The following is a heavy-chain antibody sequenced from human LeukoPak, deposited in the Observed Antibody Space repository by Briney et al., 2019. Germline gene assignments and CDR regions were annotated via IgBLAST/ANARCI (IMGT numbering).Heavy chain of an antibody. CDR3: ARALQRSVAHDY. CDR2: SSTFNTNT. V-gene: IGHV1-18*01. D-gene: IGHD6-19*01. CDR1: GYTFTSYG. Sequence: ASVKVSCKASGYTFTSYGISWVRQAPGQGLEWMGWSSTFNTNTYYAQQLQGRVTMTADTSTTTAYMELRTLRSDDTAVYYCARALQRSVAHDYWGQGTLVTVSS. J-gene: IGHJ4*02.